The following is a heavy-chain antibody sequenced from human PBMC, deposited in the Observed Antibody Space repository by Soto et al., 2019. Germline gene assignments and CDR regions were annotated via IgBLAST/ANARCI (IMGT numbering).Heavy chain of an antibody. CDR1: GDSVSSGAYF. V-gene: IGHV4-39*01. J-gene: IGHJ5*02. CDR2: ISSTGTT. CDR3: ARGFSSSWHYNWFDP. D-gene: IGHD6-13*01. Sequence: SETLSLTCTVFGDSVSSGAYFWGWIRLPPGGGPEWIGTISSTGTTYYNPSLESRVTISVDTSKNQFSLKLSSVTAADTAVYYCARGFSSSWHYNWFDPWGQGTLVTVSS.